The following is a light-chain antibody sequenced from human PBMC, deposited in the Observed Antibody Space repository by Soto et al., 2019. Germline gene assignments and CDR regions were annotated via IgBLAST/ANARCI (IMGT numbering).Light chain of an antibody. V-gene: IGKV2-30*01. Sequence: DVVMTQSPLSLPVTLGQPASISCRSSQSLVYSDGNTYLSWFQQRPGQSPRRLIYKVSKRDSGGPDRFSGSGSGTDFTLKISRVEAEDVGVYYCIEATHWYTFGQGTKLEIK. CDR1: QSLVYSDGNTY. CDR3: IEATHWYT. CDR2: KVS. J-gene: IGKJ2*01.